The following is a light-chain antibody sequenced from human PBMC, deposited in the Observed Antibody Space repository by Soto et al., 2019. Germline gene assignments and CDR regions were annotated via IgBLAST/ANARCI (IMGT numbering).Light chain of an antibody. CDR2: ENN. J-gene: IGLJ2*01. Sequence: QSVLTQPPSVSAAPGQKVTISCSGSSSNIGKNYVSWYQQLPGTAPKLLIYENNKRPSGIPDRFSGSKSATSATLGITGLQTGDEADYYCGAWDSSLSAVFGGGTKLTVL. CDR1: SSNIGKNY. CDR3: GAWDSSLSAV. V-gene: IGLV1-51*02.